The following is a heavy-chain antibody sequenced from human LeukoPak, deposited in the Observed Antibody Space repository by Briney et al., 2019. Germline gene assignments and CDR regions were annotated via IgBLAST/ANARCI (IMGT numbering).Heavy chain of an antibody. Sequence: SETLSLTCAVYGGSFSGYYWSWIRQPPGKGLEWIGEINHSGSTYYNPSLKSRVTISVDTSKNQFSLKLSSVTAADTAVYYCARLFVGDYYDSSGYYYLFDYWGQGTLVTVSS. CDR2: INHSGST. D-gene: IGHD3-22*01. CDR3: ARLFVGDYYDSSGYYYLFDY. CDR1: GGSFSGYY. V-gene: IGHV4-34*01. J-gene: IGHJ4*02.